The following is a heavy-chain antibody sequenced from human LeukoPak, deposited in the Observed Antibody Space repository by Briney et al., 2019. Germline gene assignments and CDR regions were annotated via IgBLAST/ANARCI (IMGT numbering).Heavy chain of an antibody. D-gene: IGHD3-22*01. CDR1: GFTFSSYS. V-gene: IGHV3-21*01. J-gene: IGHJ3*02. CDR3: ARSLYYYDSSGYYSPGAFDI. CDR2: ISSSSSYI. Sequence: PGGSLRLSCAASGFTFSSYSMNWVRQAPGKGLEWVSSISSSSSYIYYADSVKGRFTISRDNAKNSLYLQMNSLRAEDTAVYYCARSLYYYDSSGYYSPGAFDIWGQGTMVTVSS.